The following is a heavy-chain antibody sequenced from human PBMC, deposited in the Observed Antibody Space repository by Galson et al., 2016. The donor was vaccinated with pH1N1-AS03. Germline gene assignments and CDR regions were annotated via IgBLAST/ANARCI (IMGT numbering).Heavy chain of an antibody. J-gene: IGHJ4*02. D-gene: IGHD3-22*01. CDR2: TNADNTDT. CDR3: ARTNYYHSSGDY. Sequence: SVKVSCKASGYTFTNYAVHWVRQAPGQRLEWMGWTNADNTDTKHSQKFQDRVTITRDTFANTAYMELSSLRSEDTAVYYCARTNYYHSSGDYWGQGTLVTVSS. CDR1: GYTFTNYA. V-gene: IGHV1-3*01.